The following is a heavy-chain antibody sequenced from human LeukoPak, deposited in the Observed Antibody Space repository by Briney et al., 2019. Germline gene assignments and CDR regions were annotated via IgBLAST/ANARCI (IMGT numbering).Heavy chain of an antibody. CDR3: ALLLRSGYLADY. J-gene: IGHJ4*02. V-gene: IGHV5-10-1*01. CDR2: IDPSESYT. Sequence: GESLRISCKGFGYHFANYWISWVRQMPGKGLEWMGRIDPSESYTNYSPSFQGHVTISADKSISTAYLQWSSLRASDTAMYYCALLLRSGYLADYWGQGTLVTVCS. CDR1: GYHFANYW. D-gene: IGHD3-22*01.